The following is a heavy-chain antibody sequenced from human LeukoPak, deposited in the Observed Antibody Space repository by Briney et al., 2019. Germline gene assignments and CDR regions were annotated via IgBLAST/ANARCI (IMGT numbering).Heavy chain of an antibody. CDR3: ARGVARSSKFHFSYYFDY. D-gene: IGHD6-6*01. V-gene: IGHV4-39*07. CDR2: IYHSGST. CDR1: GGSISSSSYY. Sequence: SETLSLTCIVSGGSISSSSYYWGWIRQPPGKGLEWIGSIYHSGSTYYNPSLKSRVTISVDTSRNQFSLNLSSVTAADTAVYYCARGVARSSKFHFSYYFDYWGQGTLVTVSS. J-gene: IGHJ4*02.